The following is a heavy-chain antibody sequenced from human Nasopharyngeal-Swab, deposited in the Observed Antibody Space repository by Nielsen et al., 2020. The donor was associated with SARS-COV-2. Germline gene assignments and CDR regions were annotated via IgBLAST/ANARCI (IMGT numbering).Heavy chain of an antibody. D-gene: IGHD4-17*01. Sequence: WIRQRPGKGLEWVGRIKSKTDGGTTDYAAPVKGRFTIPRDDSKNTLYLQMNSLKTEDTAVYYCTTYGTTTVTTWVDVWGKGTTVTVSS. J-gene: IGHJ6*04. V-gene: IGHV3-15*07. CDR3: TTYGTTTVTTWVDV. CDR2: IKSKTDGGTT.